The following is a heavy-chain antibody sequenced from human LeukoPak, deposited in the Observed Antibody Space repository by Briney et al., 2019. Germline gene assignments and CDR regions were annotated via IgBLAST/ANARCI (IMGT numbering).Heavy chain of an antibody. V-gene: IGHV3-11*01. J-gene: IGHJ4*02. CDR1: GFRFTNYW. CDR2: ISSSGSTT. CDR3: AKKDGYTSSWSFDY. Sequence: GESLKISCKGSGFRFTNYWVAWVRQMPGKGLEWVSSISSSGSTTNYADSAKGRFTISRDNAKNSLYLQMTSLRAEDTAVYYCAKKDGYTSSWSFDYWGQGTLVTVSS. D-gene: IGHD6-13*01.